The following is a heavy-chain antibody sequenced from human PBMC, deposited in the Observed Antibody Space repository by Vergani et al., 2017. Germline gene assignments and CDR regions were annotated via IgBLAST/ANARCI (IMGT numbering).Heavy chain of an antibody. CDR2: ISYDGSNK. D-gene: IGHD3-22*01. CDR1: GFTFSSYA. V-gene: IGHV3-30-3*01. J-gene: IGHJ4*02. CDR3: ARDATNTYYYDSSGYYLDY. Sequence: QVQLVESGGGVVQPGRSLRLSCAASGFTFSSYAMHWVRQAPGKGLEWVAVISYDGSNKYYADSVKGRFTFSRDNSKNTLYLQMNSLRAEDTAVYYCARDATNTYYYDSSGYYLDYWGQGTLVTVSS.